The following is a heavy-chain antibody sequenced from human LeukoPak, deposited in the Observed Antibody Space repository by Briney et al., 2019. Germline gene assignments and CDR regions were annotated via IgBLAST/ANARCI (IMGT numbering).Heavy chain of an antibody. CDR1: GGSISSYY. CDR2: IYYSGST. V-gene: IGHV4-59*12. J-gene: IGHJ5*02. Sequence: SETLSLTCTVSGGSISSYYWSWIRQPPGKGLEWIGYIYYSGSTNYNPSLKSRVTISVDTSKNQFSLKLSSVTVADTAVYYCARVLLSNYDFWSGYSNWFDPWGQGTLVTVSS. D-gene: IGHD3-3*01. CDR3: ARVLLSNYDFWSGYSNWFDP.